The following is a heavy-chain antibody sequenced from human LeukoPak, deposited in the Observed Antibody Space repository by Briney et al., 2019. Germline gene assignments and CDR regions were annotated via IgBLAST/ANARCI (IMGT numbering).Heavy chain of an antibody. CDR2: INHSGST. V-gene: IGHV4-34*01. Sequence: SETLSLTCAVYGGSFSGYYWSWIRQPPGKGLEWIGEINHSGSTNYNPSLKSRVTISVDTSKNQFSLKLSSVTAADTAVYYCVRRKYFYDSSGYYRGFNYWGQGTLVTVSS. J-gene: IGHJ4*02. D-gene: IGHD3-22*01. CDR3: VRRKYFYDSSGYYRGFNY. CDR1: GGSFSGYY.